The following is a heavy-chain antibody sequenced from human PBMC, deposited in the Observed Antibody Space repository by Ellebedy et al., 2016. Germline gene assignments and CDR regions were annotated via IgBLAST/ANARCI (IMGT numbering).Heavy chain of an antibody. D-gene: IGHD3-10*01. CDR3: ARGLVTMVRGVPSVVYYGMDV. CDR2: IIPIFGTA. Sequence: SVKVSXKASRGTFSSYAISWVRQAPGQGLEWMGGIIPIFGTANYAQKFQGRVTITADESTSTAYMELSSLRSEDTAVYYCARGLVTMVRGVPSVVYYGMDVWGQGTTVTVSS. CDR1: RGTFSSYA. V-gene: IGHV1-69*13. J-gene: IGHJ6*02.